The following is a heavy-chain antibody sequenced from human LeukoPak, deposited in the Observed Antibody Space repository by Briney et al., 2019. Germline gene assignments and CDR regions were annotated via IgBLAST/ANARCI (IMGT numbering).Heavy chain of an antibody. CDR2: IISIFGTV. D-gene: IGHD2-2*01. V-gene: IGHV1-69*13. J-gene: IGHJ5*02. Sequence: SVKVSCKASGGSFSSYAINWVRQAPGQGLEWMGGIISIFGTVNYAQKFQGRVTITADESTSTAYMELSSLRSEDTAVYYCAREGVGGTLKYQLLKYWFDPWGQGTLVTVSS. CDR1: GGSFSSYA. CDR3: AREGVGGTLKYQLLKYWFDP.